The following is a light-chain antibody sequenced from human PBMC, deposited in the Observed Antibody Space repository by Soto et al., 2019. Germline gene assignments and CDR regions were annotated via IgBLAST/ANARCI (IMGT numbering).Light chain of an antibody. J-gene: IGLJ1*01. CDR2: EVT. CDR3: SLYTTSGNPPYA. Sequence: QSALTQPASVSGSPGQAITITCTGTSSDVDDYHYISWYQQHPGNAPKLMIYEVTIRPSGVSSRFSGSKSANTASLTIYGLQAEDEADYYCSLYTTSGNPPYAFGSGTKLTVL. V-gene: IGLV2-14*01. CDR1: SSDVDDYHY.